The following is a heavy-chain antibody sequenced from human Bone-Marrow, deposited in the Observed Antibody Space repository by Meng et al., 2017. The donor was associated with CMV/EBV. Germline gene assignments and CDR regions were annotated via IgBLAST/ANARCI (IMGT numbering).Heavy chain of an antibody. D-gene: IGHD2-2*02. Sequence: SETLSLTCAVYGGSLSGYYWSWIRQPPGKGLEWIGEINHSGSTKYKPSLKSRVTTLVDTSKNQFSLKLSSVTAADTAVYYRARDKARGYCRNTSCYNGWFDPWGQGTLVTVSS. CDR3: ARDKARGYCRNTSCYNGWFDP. CDR2: INHSGST. J-gene: IGHJ5*02. CDR1: GGSLSGYY. V-gene: IGHV4-34*01.